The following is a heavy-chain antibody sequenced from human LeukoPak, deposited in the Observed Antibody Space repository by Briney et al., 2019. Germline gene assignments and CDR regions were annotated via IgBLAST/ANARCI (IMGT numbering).Heavy chain of an antibody. J-gene: IGHJ4*02. CDR1: GFTFSNYG. CDR3: AKSGSSGSPYYFDY. Sequence: GGSLRLSCAASGFTFSNYGMHWVRQAPGKGLEWVAVIPYDGSNTYYADSVKGRFTISRDNSKNTLYLQMNSLRAEDTAVYYCAKSGSSGSPYYFDYWGQGTLVTVSS. D-gene: IGHD6-19*01. CDR2: IPYDGSNT. V-gene: IGHV3-30*18.